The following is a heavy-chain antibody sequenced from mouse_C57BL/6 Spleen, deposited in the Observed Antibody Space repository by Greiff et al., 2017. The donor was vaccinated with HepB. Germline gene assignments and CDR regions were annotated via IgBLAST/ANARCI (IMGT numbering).Heavy chain of an antibody. J-gene: IGHJ3*01. CDR2: INPNNGGT. V-gene: IGHV1-18*01. CDR1: GYTFTDYN. D-gene: IGHD3-1*01. Sequence: EVQLQQSGPELVKPGASVKIPCKASGYTFTDYNMDWVKQSHGKSLEWIGDINPNNGGTIYNQKFKGKATLTVDKSSITAYMELRSLTSEDTAVYYCASHSFAYWGQGTLVTVSA. CDR3: ASHSFAY.